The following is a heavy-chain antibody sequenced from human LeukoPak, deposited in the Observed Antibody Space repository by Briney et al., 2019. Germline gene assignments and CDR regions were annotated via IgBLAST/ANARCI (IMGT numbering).Heavy chain of an antibody. CDR1: GFTFSSYE. D-gene: IGHD5-12*01. CDR3: ASNIVATITTYGMDV. Sequence: GSLRLSCAASGFTFSSYEMNWVRQAPGKGLEWVSYISSSGSTIYYADSVKGRFTISRDNAKSSLYLQMNSLRAEDTAVYYCASNIVATITTYGMDVWGQGTTVTVSS. CDR2: ISSSGSTI. V-gene: IGHV3-48*03. J-gene: IGHJ6*02.